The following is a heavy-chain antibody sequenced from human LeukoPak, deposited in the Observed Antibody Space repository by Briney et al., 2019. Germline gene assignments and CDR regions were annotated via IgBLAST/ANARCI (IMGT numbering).Heavy chain of an antibody. Sequence: PGGSLRLSCAAAGFTFRSYAMHWVRQAPGKGLEWVAVISYDGNSDYYADSVKGRFTISRDNSKNTLYLQMNSLRSEDTGLYYCHSRRFGEDPPFFDSWGQGTLVIVFS. J-gene: IGHJ4*02. V-gene: IGHV3-30-3*01. CDR1: GFTFRSYA. CDR2: ISYDGNSD. CDR3: HSRRFGEDPPFFDS. D-gene: IGHD3-10*01.